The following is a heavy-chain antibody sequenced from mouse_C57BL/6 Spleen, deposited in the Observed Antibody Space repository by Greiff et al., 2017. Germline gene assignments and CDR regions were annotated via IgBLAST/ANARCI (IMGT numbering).Heavy chain of an antibody. CDR1: GYTFTSYW. Sequence: QVQLQQPGAELVRPGSSVKLSCKASGYTFTSYWMHWVKQRPIQGLEWIGNIDPSDSETHYNQKFKDKATLTVDKSSSTAYMQLSSLTSEDSAVYYCARRRRNWDLYFDYWGQGTTLTVSS. V-gene: IGHV1-52*01. CDR2: IDPSDSET. D-gene: IGHD4-1*01. J-gene: IGHJ2*01. CDR3: ARRRRNWDLYFDY.